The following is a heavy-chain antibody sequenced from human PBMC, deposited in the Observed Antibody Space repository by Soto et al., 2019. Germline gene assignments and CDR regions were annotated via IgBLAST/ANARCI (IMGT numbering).Heavy chain of an antibody. CDR3: ARGYCSGGSCDAFDI. CDR1: GYALTELS. D-gene: IGHD2-15*01. J-gene: IGHJ3*02. Sequence: GASVKVSCKVSGYALTELSMHWVRQAPGKGLEWMGGFDPEDGETNYAQKFQGRVTMTEDASTGTAYMELSSLRSEDTAVYYCARGYCSGGSCDAFDIWGQGTMVTVSS. CDR2: FDPEDGET. V-gene: IGHV1-24*01.